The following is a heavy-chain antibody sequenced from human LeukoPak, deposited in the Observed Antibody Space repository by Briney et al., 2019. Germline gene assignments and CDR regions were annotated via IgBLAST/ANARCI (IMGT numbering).Heavy chain of an antibody. D-gene: IGHD3-10*01. J-gene: IGHJ3*02. CDR3: ARGDGATPPDVFDI. Sequence: NPGGSPRLSCAASGFTFGTYSMNWVRQAPGKGLQWVSSVSSSSTYIYYADSVKGRFTISRDNAKNSLYLQMNSLRGEDTAVYYCARGDGATPPDVFDIWGQGTMVTVSS. CDR2: VSSSSTYI. CDR1: GFTFGTYS. V-gene: IGHV3-21*01.